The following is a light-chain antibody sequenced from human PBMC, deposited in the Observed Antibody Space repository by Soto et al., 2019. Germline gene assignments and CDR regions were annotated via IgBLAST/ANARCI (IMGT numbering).Light chain of an antibody. CDR3: HQTYANPWT. CDR2: AAS. V-gene: IGKV1-39*01. Sequence: IKMTQSPSTLSASIGDRVTITCRASQNINTWLAWYQQKPGKAPKVLIHAASRVQSGVPSTFSASGSGTDFALTISSLQPEDFATYYCHQTYANPWTFGQGTKVDVK. CDR1: QNINTW. J-gene: IGKJ1*01.